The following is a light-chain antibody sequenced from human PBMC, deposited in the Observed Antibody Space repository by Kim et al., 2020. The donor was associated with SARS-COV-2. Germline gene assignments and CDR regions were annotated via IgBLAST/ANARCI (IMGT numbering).Light chain of an antibody. V-gene: IGLV3-25*03. CDR2: KDS. Sequence: QPPSGQGSPGQTARSTCAGDQQKPGQAPVLVIYKDSERPSGIPERFSGSSSGTTVTLTISGVQAEDEADYYCQSADSSGTYLWVFGGGTQLTVL. CDR3: QSADSSGTYLWV. J-gene: IGLJ3*02.